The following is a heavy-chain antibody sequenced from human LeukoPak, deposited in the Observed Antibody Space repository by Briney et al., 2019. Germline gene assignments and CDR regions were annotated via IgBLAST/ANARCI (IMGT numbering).Heavy chain of an antibody. D-gene: IGHD3-10*01. CDR2: ISSSSSYI. J-gene: IGHJ6*03. CDR1: GFTFSSYS. Sequence: PGGSLRLSCAASGFTFSSYSMNWVRQAPGKGLEWVSSISSSSSYIYYADSVRGRYTISRDNAKNSLHLQMNSQRAEDTAVYYCARPTRGDYYGSGSYYEISYYYYMDVWGKGTTVTVSS. V-gene: IGHV3-21*01. CDR3: ARPTRGDYYGSGSYYEISYYYYMDV.